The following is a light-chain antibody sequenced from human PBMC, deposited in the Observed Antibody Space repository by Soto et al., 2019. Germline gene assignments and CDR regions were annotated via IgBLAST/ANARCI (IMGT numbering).Light chain of an antibody. CDR1: QSVSSSY. CDR2: GAS. V-gene: IGKV3-15*01. CDR3: QQYSNWPLT. J-gene: IGKJ4*01. Sequence: EIVLTQSPGTLSLSPGERATHSCRASQSVSSSYLAWYQQKPGQAPRLLIFGASTRAAGIPARFSGSGSGTEFTLTISSLQSEDFAVYYCQQYSNWPLTFGGGTKVDIK.